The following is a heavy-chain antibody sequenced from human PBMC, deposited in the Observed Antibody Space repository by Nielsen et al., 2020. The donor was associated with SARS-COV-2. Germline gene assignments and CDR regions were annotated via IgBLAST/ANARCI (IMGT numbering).Heavy chain of an antibody. Sequence: ASVKVSCKASGYPFSRNGISWVRQAPGLGLEWMGWISPYNYKTEYAQMFQGRLTMTTDIATNTAFLELTSLRSDDTAVYYCVRTSRWWEPLGNYFDYWGQGTLVTVSS. D-gene: IGHD1-26*01. J-gene: IGHJ4*02. CDR2: ISPYNYKT. CDR1: GYPFSRNG. CDR3: VRTSRWWEPLGNYFDY. V-gene: IGHV1-18*01.